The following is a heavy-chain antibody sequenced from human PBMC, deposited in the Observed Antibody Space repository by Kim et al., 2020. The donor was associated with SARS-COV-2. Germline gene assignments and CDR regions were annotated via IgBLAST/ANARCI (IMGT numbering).Heavy chain of an antibody. CDR3: ARTYCTNGVCYTDDAFDI. V-gene: IGHV4-4*06. D-gene: IGHD2-8*01. Sequence: KSRVTMSVDTSKNQFSLKLSSVTAADTAVYYCARTYCTNGVCYTDDAFDIWGQGTMVTVSS. J-gene: IGHJ3*02.